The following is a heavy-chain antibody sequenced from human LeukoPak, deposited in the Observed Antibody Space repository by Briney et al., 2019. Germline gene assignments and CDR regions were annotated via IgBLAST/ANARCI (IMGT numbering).Heavy chain of an antibody. CDR3: ARAGKGIQLWTTDYYYYYMDV. V-gene: IGHV1-46*01. J-gene: IGHJ6*03. CDR1: GYTFTGYY. D-gene: IGHD5-18*01. CDR2: INPSGGST. Sequence: ASVKVSCKASGYTFTGYYMHWVRQAPGQGLEWMGIINPSGGSTSYAQKFQGRVTMTRDMSTSTVYMELSSLRSEDTAVYYCARAGKGIQLWTTDYYYYYMDVWGKGTTVAVSS.